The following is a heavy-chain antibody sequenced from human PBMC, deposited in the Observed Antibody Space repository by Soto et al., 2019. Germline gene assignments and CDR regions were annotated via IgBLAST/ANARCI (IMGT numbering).Heavy chain of an antibody. CDR1: GGSISSYY. V-gene: IGHV4-59*01. CDR3: ARAFDSGYKPYDAFDI. J-gene: IGHJ3*02. CDR2: IYYSGST. Sequence: SETLSLTCTVSGGSISSYYWSWLRQPPGKGLEWIGYIYYSGSTNYNPSLKSRVTISVDTSKNQFSLKLSSVTAADTAVYYCARAFDSGYKPYDAFDIWGQGTMVTVSS. D-gene: IGHD5-12*01.